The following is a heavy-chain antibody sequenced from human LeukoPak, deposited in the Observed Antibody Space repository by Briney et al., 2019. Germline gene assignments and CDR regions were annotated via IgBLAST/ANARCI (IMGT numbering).Heavy chain of an antibody. D-gene: IGHD3-10*01. Sequence: SETLSLTCTVSGGSISSSSYYWGWIRQPPGKGLEWIGNIYYSGSTYYNPSLKSRVTISVDTSKNQFSLKLSSVTAADTAVYYCARLYLVRYYYGSGRENWFDPWGQGTLVTVSS. CDR2: IYYSGST. CDR1: GGSISSSSYY. CDR3: ARLYLVRYYYGSGRENWFDP. V-gene: IGHV4-39*01. J-gene: IGHJ5*02.